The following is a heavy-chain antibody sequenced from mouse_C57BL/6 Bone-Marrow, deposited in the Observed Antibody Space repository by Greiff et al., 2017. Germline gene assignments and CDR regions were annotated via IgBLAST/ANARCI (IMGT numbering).Heavy chain of an antibody. CDR2: IWNGGGT. CDR3: ARNPTVVPYAMDY. Sequence: VQLQQSGPGLVAPSQSLSITCTVSGFSLTSYAISWVRQPPGKGLEWLGVIWNGGGTNYNSALKSRLSISKDNSKSQVFLKMNSLQTDDTARYYCARNPTVVPYAMDYWGQGTSVTVSS. V-gene: IGHV2-9-1*01. CDR1: GFSLTSYA. D-gene: IGHD1-1*01. J-gene: IGHJ4*01.